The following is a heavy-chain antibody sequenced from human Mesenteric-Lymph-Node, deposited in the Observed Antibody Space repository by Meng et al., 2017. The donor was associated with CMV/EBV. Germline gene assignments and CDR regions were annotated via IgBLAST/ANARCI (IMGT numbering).Heavy chain of an antibody. CDR2: IWYDGRDK. J-gene: IGHJ6*02. Sequence: GGSLRLSCAASGFNFRGHGMHWVRQAPGKGLEWVAFIWYDGRDKYYADSVKGRFTISRDDSMNTLFLQMISLRGEDTAVYYCATDDAYYHGSGRNQNYGMDVWGQGTTVTVSS. CDR1: GFNFRGHG. CDR3: ATDDAYYHGSGRNQNYGMDV. D-gene: IGHD3-10*01. V-gene: IGHV3-30*02.